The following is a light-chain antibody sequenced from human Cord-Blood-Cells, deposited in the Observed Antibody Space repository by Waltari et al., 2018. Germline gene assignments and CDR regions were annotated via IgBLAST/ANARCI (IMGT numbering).Light chain of an antibody. CDR2: QAS. Sequence: SYALPQPPSVSVSPGQPARITCPGVTLRDNYTCWYQQKPGQSPVLVIYQASKRPSGIPERFSGSNSGNTATLTISGTQAMDEADYYCQAWDSSTVVFGGGTKLTVL. J-gene: IGLJ2*01. CDR1: TLRDNY. V-gene: IGLV3-1*01. CDR3: QAWDSSTVV.